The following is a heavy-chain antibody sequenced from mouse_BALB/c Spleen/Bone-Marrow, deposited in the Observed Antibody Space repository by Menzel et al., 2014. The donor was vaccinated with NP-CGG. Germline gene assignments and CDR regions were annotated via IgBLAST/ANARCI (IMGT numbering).Heavy chain of an antibody. CDR2: INPDSSTI. CDR3: ARPSYYGRFAY. V-gene: IGHV4-1*02. CDR1: GFDFSRYW. Sequence: EVKVIESGGGLVQPGGSLKLSCAASGFDFSRYWMSWVRQAPGKGLEWIGEINPDSSTINYTPSLKDKFIISRDNAKNTLYLQMSKVRSEDTALYYCARPSYYGRFAYWGQGTLVTVSA. J-gene: IGHJ3*01. D-gene: IGHD1-1*01.